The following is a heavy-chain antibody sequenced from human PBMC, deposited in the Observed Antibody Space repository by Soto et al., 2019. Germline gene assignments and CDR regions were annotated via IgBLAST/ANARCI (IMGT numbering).Heavy chain of an antibody. CDR3: WSYGVDV. V-gene: IGHV4-30-4*08. D-gene: IGHD2-8*02. Sequence: SETLSLTCTVSGDSITSNSYFWAWIRQPPGKGLEWIGYIYYSGSTYYNPSLKSRVTISVDTSKNQFSLKLSSVTAADTAVSYYWSYGVDVWGQGTTVTVSS. CDR2: IYYSGST. CDR1: GDSITSNSYF. J-gene: IGHJ6*02.